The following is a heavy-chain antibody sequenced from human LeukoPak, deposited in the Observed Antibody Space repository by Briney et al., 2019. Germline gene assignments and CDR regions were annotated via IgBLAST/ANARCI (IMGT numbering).Heavy chain of an antibody. CDR1: GGSFSGYY. D-gene: IGHD6-6*01. Sequence: SETLSLTCAVYGGSFSGYYWSWIRQPPGKGLEWIGEINHSGSTNYNPSLKSRVTISVDTSKNQFSLKLSSVTAADTAVYYCAKPRRPHLYCFDYWGQGTLVTVSS. J-gene: IGHJ4*02. CDR3: AKPRRPHLYCFDY. CDR2: INHSGST. V-gene: IGHV4-34*01.